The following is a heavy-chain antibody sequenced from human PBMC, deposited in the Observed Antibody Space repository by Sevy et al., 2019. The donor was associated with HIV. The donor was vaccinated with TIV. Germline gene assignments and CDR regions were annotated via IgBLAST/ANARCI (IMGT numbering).Heavy chain of an antibody. CDR3: ARVIAVAGTPDAFDI. CDR1: GYSISSGYY. CDR2: IYHSGST. Sequence: SETLSPTCTVSGYSISSGYYWGWIRQPPGKGLEWIGSIYHSGSTYYNPSLKSRVTISVDTSKNQFSLKLSSVTAADTAVYYCARVIAVAGTPDAFDIWGQGTMVTVSS. V-gene: IGHV4-38-2*02. D-gene: IGHD6-19*01. J-gene: IGHJ3*02.